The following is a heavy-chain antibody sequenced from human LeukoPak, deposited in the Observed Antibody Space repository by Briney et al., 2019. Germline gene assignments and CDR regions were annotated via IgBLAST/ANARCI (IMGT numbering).Heavy chain of an antibody. CDR1: GFIFDYYA. Sequence: SLRLSCAVSGFIFDYYAIHWVRQAPGKGLGWVSGISWNSGSIAYADSVKGRFTISRDNAKNYLYLQMYSLRAEDMALYYCARAIGVTCISTSCYSFDYWGQGTLVTVSS. CDR3: ARAIGVTCISTSCYSFDY. CDR2: ISWNSGSI. D-gene: IGHD2-2*02. V-gene: IGHV3-9*03. J-gene: IGHJ4*02.